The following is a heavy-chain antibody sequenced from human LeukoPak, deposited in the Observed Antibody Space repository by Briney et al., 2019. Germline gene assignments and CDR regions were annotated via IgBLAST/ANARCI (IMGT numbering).Heavy chain of an antibody. CDR2: VGIDSGNT. CDR3: ARDTKYAFDN. J-gene: IGHJ4*02. CDR1: GFIFSDYS. V-gene: IGHV3-48*01. D-gene: IGHD2-2*01. Sequence: GGSLRLSCVASGFIFSDYSMNWVRQAPGKGLEWISYVGIDSGNTMYADSVKGRFTISGDRAKNSLYLQMESLRVEDTAVYYCARDTKYAFDNWGQGTLVTVS.